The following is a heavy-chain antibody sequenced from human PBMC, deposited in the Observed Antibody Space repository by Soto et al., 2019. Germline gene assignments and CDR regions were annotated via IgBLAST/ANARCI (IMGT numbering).Heavy chain of an antibody. Sequence: GGSRGLSGAAAGFTFGDYGMDWVGQAPGKGRQGLATISQQGIKTHYADTVMGHFTISRDNFKKVVYLHLSGLRVEDTAIYYCAKDLVGGSNNDQLDYWGQGTAVTVSS. V-gene: IGHV3-30*18. D-gene: IGHD1-26*01. CDR3: AKDLVGGSNNDQLDY. J-gene: IGHJ4*02. CDR2: ISQQGIKT. CDR1: GFTFGDYG.